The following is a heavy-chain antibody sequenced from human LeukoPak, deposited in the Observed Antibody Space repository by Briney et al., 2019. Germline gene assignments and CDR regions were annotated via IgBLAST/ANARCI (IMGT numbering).Heavy chain of an antibody. CDR1: GFTFSSYE. Sequence: GGSLRLSCAASGFTFSSYEMNWVRQAPGKGLEWVSYISSSGSTIYYADSVKGRFTISRDNAKNSLYLQMTSLRAEDTAFYYCAGVEMATGPFDYWGQGTLVTVSS. CDR3: AGVEMATGPFDY. J-gene: IGHJ4*02. V-gene: IGHV3-48*03. CDR2: ISSSGSTI. D-gene: IGHD5-24*01.